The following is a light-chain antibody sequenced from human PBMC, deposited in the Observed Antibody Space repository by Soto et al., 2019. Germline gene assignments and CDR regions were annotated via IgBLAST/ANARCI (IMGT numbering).Light chain of an antibody. CDR2: VAS. Sequence: EIVLTQSPATLSLSPGERATLSCRASHNVSSYLVCYQQKPVQAPRLLIYVASTRATAIPARFSGSGSGTEFTLTSSMQQEDDVVDYCYHHDSTPPQTFGQGTKVDIK. J-gene: IGKJ1*01. CDR3: YHHDSTPPQT. V-gene: IGKV3-11*01. CDR1: HNVSSY.